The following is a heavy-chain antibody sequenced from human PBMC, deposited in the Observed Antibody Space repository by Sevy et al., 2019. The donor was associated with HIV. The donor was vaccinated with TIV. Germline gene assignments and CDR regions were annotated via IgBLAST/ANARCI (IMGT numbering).Heavy chain of an antibody. Sequence: GGSLRLSCSASGFTFSSYAMHWVRQAPGKGLEYVSAISSNGGSTYYADSVKGSFTISRDNSKKTLYLQMSSLRAEDTAVYYCVKDTHKKHPDYYASSGYFDYWGQGTLVTVSS. J-gene: IGHJ4*02. CDR1: GFTFSSYA. D-gene: IGHD3-22*01. CDR3: VKDTHKKHPDYYASSGYFDY. V-gene: IGHV3-64D*06. CDR2: ISSNGGST.